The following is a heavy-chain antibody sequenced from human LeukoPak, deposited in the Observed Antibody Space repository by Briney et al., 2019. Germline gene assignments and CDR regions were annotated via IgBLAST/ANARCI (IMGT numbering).Heavy chain of an antibody. CDR3: ARLVYYYDSSVSDY. CDR2: IYTSGST. J-gene: IGHJ4*02. V-gene: IGHV4-4*07. Sequence: PSETLSLTCTVSGGSISSYYWSWIRQPAGKGLEWIGRIYTSGSTNYNPSLKSRVTMSVDTSKNQFSLKLSSVTAADTAVYYCARLVYYYDSSVSDYWGQGTLVTVSS. CDR1: GGSISSYY. D-gene: IGHD3-22*01.